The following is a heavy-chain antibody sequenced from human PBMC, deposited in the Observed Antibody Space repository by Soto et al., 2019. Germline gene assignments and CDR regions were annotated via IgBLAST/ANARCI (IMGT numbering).Heavy chain of an antibody. CDR3: AKAVAATRYNWFDP. Sequence: SLRLSCAASGFTFDGYAMHWVRQAPGKGLEWVSGISWNSGSIDYADSVKGRFTISRDNAKNSLYLQMNSLRAEGTALYYCAKAVAATRYNWFDPWGQGTLVTVSS. V-gene: IGHV3-9*01. J-gene: IGHJ5*02. CDR2: ISWNSGSI. CDR1: GFTFDGYA. D-gene: IGHD2-15*01.